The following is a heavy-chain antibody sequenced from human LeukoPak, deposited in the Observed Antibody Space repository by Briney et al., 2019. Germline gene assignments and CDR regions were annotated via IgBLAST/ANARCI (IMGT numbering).Heavy chain of an antibody. J-gene: IGHJ4*02. CDR2: ISDDGNNE. CDR1: GFTFNKYS. D-gene: IGHD5-12*01. Sequence: GRSLRLSCATSGFTFNKYSFHWVRRAPGKGLEWVAVISDDGNNEYYVDSVKGRFTISRDNSKNTLYLQMNSLRTEDTAMYYCARSYRYSGWKYFDYWGQGTLVTVSS. V-gene: IGHV3-30-3*01. CDR3: ARSYRYSGWKYFDY.